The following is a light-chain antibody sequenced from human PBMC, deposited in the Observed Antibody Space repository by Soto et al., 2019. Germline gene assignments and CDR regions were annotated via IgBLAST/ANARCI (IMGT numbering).Light chain of an antibody. CDR3: SSYTSSTTWV. V-gene: IGLV2-14*01. CDR1: SSDVGAYNY. J-gene: IGLJ3*02. CDR2: EVS. Sequence: ALTQPASVSGSPGQSITISCTGTSSDVGAYNYVSWYQQHPGKAPKLMIYEVSNRPSGVSNRFSGSKSANTASLTISGLQAEDEADYYCSSYTSSTTWVFGGGTKVTVL.